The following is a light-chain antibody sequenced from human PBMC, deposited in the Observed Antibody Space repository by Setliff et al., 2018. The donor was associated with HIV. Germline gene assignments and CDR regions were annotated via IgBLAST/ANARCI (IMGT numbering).Light chain of an antibody. J-gene: IGLJ1*01. CDR3: AAWDGSLNAYL. Sequence: QSVLTQPPSASGTPGRSITISCSGSISNIGSNTVNWYQQLPGTAPKLLMYGVDQRPSGVPDRFSASKSGTSASLAISGLQSADEADYYCAAWDGSLNAYLFGTGTKVTVL. CDR1: ISNIGSNT. V-gene: IGLV1-44*01. CDR2: GVD.